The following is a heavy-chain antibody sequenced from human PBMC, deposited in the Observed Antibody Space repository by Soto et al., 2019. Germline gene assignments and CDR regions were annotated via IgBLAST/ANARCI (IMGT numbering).Heavy chain of an antibody. CDR2: IYYSGST. J-gene: IGHJ5*02. D-gene: IGHD1-7*01. CDR3: ARALDNWNYPYKWFDP. V-gene: IGHV4-31*03. Sequence: SQTLSLTCTVSGGSISSGGYYLSWIRQHPGKGLEWIGYIYYSGSTYYNPSLKSRVTISVDTSKNQFSLKLSSVTAADTAVYYCARALDNWNYPYKWFDPSGQGTLVTVS. CDR1: GGSISSGGYY.